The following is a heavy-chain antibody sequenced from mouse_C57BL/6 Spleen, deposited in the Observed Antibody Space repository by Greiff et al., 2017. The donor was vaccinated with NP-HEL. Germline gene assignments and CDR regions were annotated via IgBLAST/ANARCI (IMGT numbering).Heavy chain of an antibody. Sequence: DVMLVESGGGLVKPGGSLKLSCAASGFTFSSYAMSWVRQTPEKRLEWVATISDGGSYTYYPDNVKGRFTISRDNAKNNLYLQMSHLKSEDTAMYYCARDLFYDGYYNYYAMDYWGQGTSVTVSS. D-gene: IGHD2-3*01. J-gene: IGHJ4*01. CDR1: GFTFSSYA. V-gene: IGHV5-4*01. CDR2: ISDGGSYT. CDR3: ARDLFYDGYYNYYAMDY.